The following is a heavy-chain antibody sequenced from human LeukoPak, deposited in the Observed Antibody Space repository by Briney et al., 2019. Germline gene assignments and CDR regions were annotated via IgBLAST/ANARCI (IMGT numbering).Heavy chain of an antibody. J-gene: IGHJ5*02. CDR3: AREIYGDYWGVWFDP. D-gene: IGHD4-17*01. V-gene: IGHV3-48*03. Sequence: GGSLRLSCAASGFTFSSYEMNWVRQAPGKGLEWLSYISTNGVNIHYADSVKGRFTISRDNAKNSLYLQMNSLRAEDTAVYYCAREIYGDYWGVWFDPWGQGTLVTVSS. CDR2: ISTNGVNI. CDR1: GFTFSSYE.